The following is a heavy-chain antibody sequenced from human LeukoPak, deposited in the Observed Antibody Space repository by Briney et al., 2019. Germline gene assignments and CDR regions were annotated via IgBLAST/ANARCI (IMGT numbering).Heavy chain of an antibody. CDR3: ARDKEGVVPAAIINWFDP. CDR1: GFTFSSYA. CDR2: ISYDGSNK. V-gene: IGHV3-30*04. Sequence: GRSLRLSCAASGFTFSSYAMHWVRQALGKGLEWVAVISYDGSNKYYADSVKGRFTISRDNSKNTLYLQMNSLRAEDTAVYYCARDKEGVVPAAIINWFDPWGQGTLVTVSS. D-gene: IGHD2-2*01. J-gene: IGHJ5*02.